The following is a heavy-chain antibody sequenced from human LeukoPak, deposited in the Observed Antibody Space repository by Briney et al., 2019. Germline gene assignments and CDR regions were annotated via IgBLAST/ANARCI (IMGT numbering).Heavy chain of an antibody. CDR1: GGSFSAYY. J-gene: IGHJ4*02. CDR3: ARLGYRSSTSCYTDDY. D-gene: IGHD2-2*02. Sequence: PSETLSLTCAVYGGSFSAYYWGWIRQPPGKGLEWIGIIYYSGSTYYNPSLKSRVTISVDMSKNQFSLKLSSVTAADTAVYYCARLGYRSSTSCYTDDYWGQGALVTVSS. CDR2: IYYSGST. V-gene: IGHV4-34*01.